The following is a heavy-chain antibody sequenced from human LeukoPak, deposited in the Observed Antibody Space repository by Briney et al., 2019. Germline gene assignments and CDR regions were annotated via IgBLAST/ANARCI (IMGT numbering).Heavy chain of an antibody. CDR3: AKALYGSGSYGHFDY. J-gene: IGHJ4*02. D-gene: IGHD3-10*01. CDR1: GFTFDDYA. Sequence: GGSLRLSCAASGFTFDDYAMHWVRQAPGKGLEWVSGITWNSGNIGYADSVRGRFTISRDNAKNSLYLQMNSLRAEDTALYYCAKALYGSGSYGHFDYWGQGTLVAVSS. CDR2: ITWNSGNI. V-gene: IGHV3-9*01.